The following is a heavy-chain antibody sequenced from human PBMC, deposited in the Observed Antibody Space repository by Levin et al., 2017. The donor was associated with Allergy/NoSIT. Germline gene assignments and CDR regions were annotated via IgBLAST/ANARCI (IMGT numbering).Heavy chain of an antibody. CDR3: ARVGYSGYPVHFDY. J-gene: IGHJ4*02. Sequence: SETLSLTCAVSGGSISSGGYSWSWIRQPPGKGLEWIGYIYHSGSTYYNPSLKSRVTISVDRSKNQFSLKLSSVTAADTAVYYCARVGYSGYPVHFDYWGQGTLVTVSS. CDR1: GGSISSGGYS. D-gene: IGHD5-12*01. V-gene: IGHV4-30-2*01. CDR2: IYHSGST.